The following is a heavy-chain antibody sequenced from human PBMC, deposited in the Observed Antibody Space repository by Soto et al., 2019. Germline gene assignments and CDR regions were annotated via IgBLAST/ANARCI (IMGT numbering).Heavy chain of an antibody. V-gene: IGHV1-69*01. D-gene: IGHD1-1*01. CDR3: ARPRTTGTTKGYDY. J-gene: IGHJ4*02. Sequence: QVQLVQSGAEVKKPGSSVKVSCKASGGTFSSYPISWVRQAPGQGLEWMGVIIPIFGSVNSAQKFQGRVTITADESTSTAYMERSSLRSEDTAVYYCARPRTTGTTKGYDYWGQGTLVTVSS. CDR1: GGTFSSYP. CDR2: IIPIFGSV.